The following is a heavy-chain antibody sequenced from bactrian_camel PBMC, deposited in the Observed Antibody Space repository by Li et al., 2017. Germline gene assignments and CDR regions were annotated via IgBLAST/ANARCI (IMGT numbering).Heavy chain of an antibody. J-gene: IGHJ4*01. CDR2: ITNGRGSGT. V-gene: IGHV3S40*01. Sequence: DVQLVESGGGSVQPGGSLRLSCAASGFTFSITHMSWVRQGPGKGLEWVSSITNGRGSGTDYADSVKDRVTISRDNTENTLYLQLNDLRTEDTAMYYCTNEVEVHNDNERNDWGQGTQVTVS. D-gene: IGHD1*01. CDR3: TNEVEVHNDNERND. CDR1: GFTFSITH.